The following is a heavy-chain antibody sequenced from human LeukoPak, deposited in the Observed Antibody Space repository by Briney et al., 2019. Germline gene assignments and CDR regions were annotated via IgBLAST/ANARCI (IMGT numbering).Heavy chain of an antibody. V-gene: IGHV1-2*02. CDR3: ARYDEGTIGTLISN. CDR1: GYTFTGYY. D-gene: IGHD1-14*01. Sequence: ASVKVSCKASGYTFTGYYMHWVRQAPGEGLEWMGWINPNSGGKNYAQKFQGRVTMTRDTSISTAYMELSRLRSVDTAVYYCARYDEGTIGTLISNWGQGTLVTVSS. J-gene: IGHJ4*02. CDR2: INPNSGGK.